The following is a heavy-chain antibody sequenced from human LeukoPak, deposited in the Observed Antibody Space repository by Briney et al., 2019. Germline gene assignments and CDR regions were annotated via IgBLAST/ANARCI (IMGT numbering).Heavy chain of an antibody. CDR3: ARDKFDRGYSYGSATNWFDP. Sequence: SETLSPTCTVSGGSISSYYWSWIRQPPGKGLEWIGYIYYSGSTNYNPSLKSRVTISVDTSKNQFSLKLSSVTAADTAVYYCARDKFDRGYSYGSATNWFDPWGQGTLVTVSS. CDR1: GGSISSYY. D-gene: IGHD5-18*01. J-gene: IGHJ5*02. V-gene: IGHV4-59*01. CDR2: IYYSGST.